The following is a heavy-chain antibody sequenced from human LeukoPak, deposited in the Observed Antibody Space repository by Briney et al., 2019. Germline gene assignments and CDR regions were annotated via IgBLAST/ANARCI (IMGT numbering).Heavy chain of an antibody. V-gene: IGHV3-7*01. CDR3: ARAIGYLYDAFDI. CDR1: GFTFSSYW. J-gene: IGHJ3*02. CDR2: IKQDGSEK. D-gene: IGHD2-2*02. Sequence: GGSLRLSCAASGFTFSSYWMSWVRQAPGKGLEWVANIKQDGSEKYYVDSVKGRFTISRDNAKSSLYLQMNSLRAEDTAVYYCARAIGYLYDAFDIWGQGTMVTVSS.